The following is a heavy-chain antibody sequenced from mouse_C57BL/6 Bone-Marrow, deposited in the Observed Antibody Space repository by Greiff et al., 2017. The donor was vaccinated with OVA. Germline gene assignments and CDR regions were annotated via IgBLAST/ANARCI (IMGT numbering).Heavy chain of an antibody. CDR2: ISNLAYSI. CDR3: ARQGLGRRYFDV. J-gene: IGHJ1*03. V-gene: IGHV5-15*01. D-gene: IGHD4-1*01. Sequence: EVKLMESGGGLVQPGGSLKLSCAASGFTFSDYGMAWVRQAPRKGPEWVAFISNLAYSIYYADTVTGRFTFSRENAKNTLYQEMSSLRAEDTAMYYCARQGLGRRYFDVWGTGTTVTVAS. CDR1: GFTFSDYG.